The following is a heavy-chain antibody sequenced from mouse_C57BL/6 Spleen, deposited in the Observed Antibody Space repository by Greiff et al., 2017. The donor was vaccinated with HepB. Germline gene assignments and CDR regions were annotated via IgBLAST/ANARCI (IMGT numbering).Heavy chain of an antibody. Sequence: VQLQQPGAELVKPGASVKLSCKASGYTFTSYWMQWVKQRPGQGLEWIGEIDPSDSYTNYNQKFKGKATLTVDTSSSTAYMQLSSLTSEDSAVYYCARNYGSTPFAYWGQGTLVTVSA. J-gene: IGHJ3*01. V-gene: IGHV1-50*01. CDR3: ARNYGSTPFAY. CDR2: IDPSDSYT. D-gene: IGHD1-1*01. CDR1: GYTFTSYW.